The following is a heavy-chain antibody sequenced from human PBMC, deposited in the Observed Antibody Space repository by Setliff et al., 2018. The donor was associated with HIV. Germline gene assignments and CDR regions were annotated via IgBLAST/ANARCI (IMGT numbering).Heavy chain of an antibody. V-gene: IGHV4-4*09. Sequence: SETLSLTCTVSGGSISNDFYCNWIRQPPGKGPEWIGYIHSSGSTIYNPSLKSRITISLDTSKEQFSLELSSATAADTAVYYCATLDHSGGNFLAYWGQGSLVTVSS. J-gene: IGHJ4*02. CDR3: ATLDHSGGNFLAY. CDR1: GGSISNDFYC. CDR2: IHSSGST. D-gene: IGHD2-21*02.